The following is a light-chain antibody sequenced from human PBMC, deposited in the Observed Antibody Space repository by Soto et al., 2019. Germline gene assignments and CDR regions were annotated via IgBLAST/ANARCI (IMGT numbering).Light chain of an antibody. CDR3: QQYGSSPQWT. CDR2: GAS. J-gene: IGKJ1*01. CDR1: QSVSSSY. V-gene: IGKV3-20*01. Sequence: EIVLTQSPGTLSLSPGERATLSCRASQSVSSSYLAWYQQKPGQAPRPLIYGASSRATGIPDRFSGSGSGTDFTLTISRLEPEDFAVYYCQQYGSSPQWTFGQGTKV.